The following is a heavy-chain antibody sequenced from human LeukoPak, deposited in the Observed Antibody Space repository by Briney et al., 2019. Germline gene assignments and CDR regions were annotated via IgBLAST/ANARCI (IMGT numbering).Heavy chain of an antibody. CDR1: GFTFSSYA. D-gene: IGHD2-2*01. CDR3: VKTGGSKSRYQLPLYYFDY. J-gene: IGHJ4*02. Sequence: GGSLRLSCSASGFTFSSYAMHWVRQAPGKGLEYVSAISSNGGSTYYADSVKGRFTISRDNSKNTLYLQMSSLRAEDTAVYYYVKTGGSKSRYQLPLYYFDYWGQGTLVTVSS. V-gene: IGHV3-64D*06. CDR2: ISSNGGST.